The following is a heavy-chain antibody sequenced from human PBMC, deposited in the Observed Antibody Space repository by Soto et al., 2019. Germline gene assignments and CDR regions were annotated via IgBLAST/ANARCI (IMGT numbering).Heavy chain of an antibody. J-gene: IGHJ6*02. CDR1: VFTFDSYV. CDR3: AKGRPYEGYYYGMDV. Sequence: EVQLLESGGGLVQPGGSPRLSCAASVFTFDSYVMHWVRQAPGKGLEWVSAISNSGTNTYYADSVKGRFTISRDNSKNTLYLQMNSLRAEDTAVYHCAKGRPYEGYYYGMDVWGQGTTVTVSS. V-gene: IGHV3-23*01. CDR2: ISNSGTNT. D-gene: IGHD5-12*01.